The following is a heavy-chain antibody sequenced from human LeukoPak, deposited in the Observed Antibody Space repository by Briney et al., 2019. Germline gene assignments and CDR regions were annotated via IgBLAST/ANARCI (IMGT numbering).Heavy chain of an antibody. D-gene: IGHD3-10*01. CDR1: GGPFSGYY. CDR3: AKSNGYGLVDI. CDR2: IFYSGST. Sequence: SETLSLTCAVYGGPFSGYYWGWIRQPPGKGLEWIGNIFYSGSTYYSPSLKSRVTISLDTSRNQFSLKLTSVTAADTAVYYCAKSNGYGLVDIWGQGTMVTVSS. V-gene: IGHV4-34*12. J-gene: IGHJ3*02.